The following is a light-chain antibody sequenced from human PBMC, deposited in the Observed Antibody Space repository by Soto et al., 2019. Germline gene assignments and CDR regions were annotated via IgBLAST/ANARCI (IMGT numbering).Light chain of an antibody. V-gene: IGKV3-11*01. CDR3: QQRSNWPFL. J-gene: IGKJ2*01. CDR2: DAS. Sequence: EIVLTQSPATLSLSPGERVTLSCRASQSVSSYLAWYQQKPGQAPRLLIYDASNRATGIPARFSGSGSGTDFTLTISSLEPEDFAVYYCQQRSNWPFLFGQGTKLEIK. CDR1: QSVSSY.